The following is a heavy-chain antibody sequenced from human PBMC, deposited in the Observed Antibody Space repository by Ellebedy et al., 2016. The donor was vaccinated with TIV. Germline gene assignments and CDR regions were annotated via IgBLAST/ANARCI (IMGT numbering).Heavy chain of an antibody. D-gene: IGHD2/OR15-2a*01. CDR3: VRERNPTPN. CDR1: GFSVSSNY. CDR2: IYSGNNT. V-gene: IGHV3-66*01. J-gene: IGHJ4*02. Sequence: PGGSLRLSCAASGFSVSSNYMTWVRQAPGKGLEWVSVIYSGNNTHYADSVKGRITISRDNFKNSVYLQMDRLRVEETAFYYCVRERNPTPNWGQGTLVTVPP.